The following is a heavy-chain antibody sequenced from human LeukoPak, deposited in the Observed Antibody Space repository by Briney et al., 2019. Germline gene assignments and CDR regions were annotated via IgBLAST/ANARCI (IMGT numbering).Heavy chain of an antibody. CDR1: GGSISSSGHY. D-gene: IGHD4-17*01. V-gene: IGHV4-39*07. J-gene: IGHJ4*02. CDR2: IYSNGNT. CDR3: ARSATVTTGYFDY. Sequence: PSETLSLTCSVSGGSISSSGHYWGWIRQSPEKGLDWIGSIYSNGNTYYNPSVKSRVTISVNTSKNQFSLKLTSVTAAETAVYYCARSATVTTGYFDYWGQGALVTVSS.